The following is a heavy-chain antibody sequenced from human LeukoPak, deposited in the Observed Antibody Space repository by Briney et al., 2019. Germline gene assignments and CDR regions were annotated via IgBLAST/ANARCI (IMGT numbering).Heavy chain of an antibody. CDR2: IIPIFGTA. J-gene: IGHJ4*02. V-gene: IGHV1-69*13. D-gene: IGHD6-19*01. CDR1: GGTFSSYA. Sequence: GASVKVSCKASGGTFSSYAISWARQAPGQGLEWMGGIIPIFGTANYAQKFQGRVTITADESTSTAYMELSSLRSEDTAVYYCARNFNDGSGWFNWGQGTLVTVSS. CDR3: ARNFNDGSGWFN.